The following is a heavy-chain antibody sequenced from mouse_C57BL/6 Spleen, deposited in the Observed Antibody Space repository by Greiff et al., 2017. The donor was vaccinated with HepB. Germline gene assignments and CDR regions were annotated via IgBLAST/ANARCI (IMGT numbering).Heavy chain of an antibody. D-gene: IGHD2-2*01. CDR2: INPYNGDT. CDR3: ARRLHSYWYFDV. CDR1: GYSFTGYF. J-gene: IGHJ1*03. Sequence: EVQLQQSGPELVKPGDSVKISCKASGYSFTGYFMNWVMQSHGKSLEWIGRINPYNGDTFYNQKFKGKATLTVDKSSSTARMELRSLTSEDSAVYYCARRLHSYWYFDVWGTGTTVTVSS. V-gene: IGHV1-20*01.